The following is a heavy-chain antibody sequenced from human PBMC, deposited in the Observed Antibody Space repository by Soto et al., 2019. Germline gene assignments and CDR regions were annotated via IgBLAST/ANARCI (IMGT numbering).Heavy chain of an antibody. V-gene: IGHV1-18*01. CDR2: ISAYSADT. CDR3: ARRSAPWSNNWTEDVDY. D-gene: IGHD1-1*01. CDR1: GYTFINYG. J-gene: IGHJ4*02. Sequence: QVQLVQSGAEVKKPGASVKVSCKTSGYTFINYGVTWVRQAPGLGLEWVGWISAYSADTNYTQKRQGRVTMTIDLSTRTAYMELRSLRSDDTAVYYCARRSAPWSNNWTEDVDYWGQGTLVTVSS.